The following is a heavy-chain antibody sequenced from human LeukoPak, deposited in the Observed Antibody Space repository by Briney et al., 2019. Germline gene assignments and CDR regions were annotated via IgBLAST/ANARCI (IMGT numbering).Heavy chain of an antibody. D-gene: IGHD3-10*01. J-gene: IGHJ4*02. CDR1: GGSISSGDYY. CDR2: IYYSGST. Sequence: SETLSLTCTISGGSISSGDYYWSWIRQPPGKGLEWIGSIYYSGSTYYNPSLKSRVTISVDTSKNQFSLKLSSVTAADTAVYYCARVRPSYYYGTGSYGLGDFDYWGQGTLVTVSS. CDR3: ARVRPSYYYGTGSYGLGDFDY. V-gene: IGHV4-39*07.